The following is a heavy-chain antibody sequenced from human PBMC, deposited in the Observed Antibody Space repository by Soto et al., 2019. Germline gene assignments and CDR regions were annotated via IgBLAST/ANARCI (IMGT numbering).Heavy chain of an antibody. D-gene: IGHD3-9*01. CDR2: IGSSSSYT. V-gene: IGHV3-11*05. J-gene: IGHJ4*02. CDR1: GFPFSDYY. CDR3: ARRRPTGYYNY. Sequence: QVQLVESGGDLVKPGGSLRLSCAASGFPFSDYYMSWIRQAPGKGLEWVSSIGSSSSYTNYADSVKGRFTISRDNAKNSLYLPTNSLRAEDTAVYYCARRRPTGYYNYWGQGTLVTVSA.